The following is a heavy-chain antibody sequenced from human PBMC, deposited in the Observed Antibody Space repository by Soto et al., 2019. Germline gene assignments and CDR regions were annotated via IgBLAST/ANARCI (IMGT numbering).Heavy chain of an antibody. CDR1: GDSIHSGVSY. CDR2: IYYSGST. CDR3: ARDFMLYYFAY. Sequence: PSATLYLTCTLSGDSIHSGVSYWTSISQHPGKVLEWIGYIYYSGSTYYNPSLMSRVTISVDTSKNQFSLKLISVTAADTAVYYCARDFMLYYFAYWGQG. J-gene: IGHJ4*02. D-gene: IGHD3-10*02. V-gene: IGHV4-31*03.